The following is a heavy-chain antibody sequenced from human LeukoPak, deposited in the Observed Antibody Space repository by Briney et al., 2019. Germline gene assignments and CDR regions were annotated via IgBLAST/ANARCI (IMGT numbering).Heavy chain of an antibody. CDR1: GYTFTSYY. Sequence: ASVKVSCKASGYTFTSYYMHWVRQAPGQGLEWMGIINPSGGSTSYAQKFQGRVTMTRDTSTSTVYMELSSLRSEDSAVYYCARGPTKYSSSWQNDYWGQGTLVTVSS. CDR2: INPSGGST. J-gene: IGHJ4*02. V-gene: IGHV1-46*01. CDR3: ARGPTKYSSSWQNDY. D-gene: IGHD6-13*01.